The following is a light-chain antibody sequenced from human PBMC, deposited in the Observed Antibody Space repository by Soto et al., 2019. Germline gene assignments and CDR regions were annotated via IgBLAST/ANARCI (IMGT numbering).Light chain of an antibody. CDR2: SNN. Sequence: QSVLTQPPSASGTPGQRVTVSCSGSSSNIGSNTVNWYHQLPGTAPKLLIYSNNQRPSGVPDRFSGSKSGTSASLAISGLQSEDEADYFCVAWDDSLNGPVFGGGTKLTVL. V-gene: IGLV1-44*01. J-gene: IGLJ2*01. CDR1: SSNIGSNT. CDR3: VAWDDSLNGPV.